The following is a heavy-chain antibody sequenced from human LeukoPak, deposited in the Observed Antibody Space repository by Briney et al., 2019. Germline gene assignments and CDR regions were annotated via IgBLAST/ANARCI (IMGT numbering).Heavy chain of an antibody. Sequence: GKSLRLSCAASGFTFSAFTMSWVRQAPGKGLEWVSATSDSGNTCHADSVKGRFTISRDSSKNTLFLQMNRLRPEDAAVYYCAKAPVTTCRGAYCYPFDYWGQGTLVTVSS. CDR2: TSDSGNT. CDR3: AKAPVTTCRGAYCYPFDY. CDR1: GFTFSAFT. V-gene: IGHV3-23*01. D-gene: IGHD2-21*01. J-gene: IGHJ4*02.